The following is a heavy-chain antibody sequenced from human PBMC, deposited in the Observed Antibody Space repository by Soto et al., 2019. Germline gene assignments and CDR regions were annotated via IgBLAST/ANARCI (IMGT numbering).Heavy chain of an antibody. Sequence: SETLSLTCAVYGGSFSGYYWSWIRRPPGKGLEWIGEISHRGVTNYSPSLKSRVTMSVDTSKNQFSLRLSSVTAADTAMYYCARGVGYCFGGKCNSAGCYFDYWGQGIQDTVSS. CDR1: GGSFSGYY. D-gene: IGHD2-15*01. CDR2: ISHRGVT. CDR3: ARGVGYCFGGKCNSAGCYFDY. J-gene: IGHJ4*02. V-gene: IGHV4-34*01.